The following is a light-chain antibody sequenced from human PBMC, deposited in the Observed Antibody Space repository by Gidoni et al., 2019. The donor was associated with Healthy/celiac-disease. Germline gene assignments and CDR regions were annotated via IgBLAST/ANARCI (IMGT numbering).Light chain of an antibody. CDR1: QSISSY. CDR2: AAS. J-gene: IGKJ1*01. CDR3: QQSYSTPWT. V-gene: IGKV1-39*01. Sequence: DIQMTQSSSSLSASVGDRVTITCRASQSISSYLNWYQQKPGKAPKLLIYAASSLQSGVPSRFSGSGSGTDFTLTISSLQPEDFATYYGQQSYSTPWTFGQGTKVEIK.